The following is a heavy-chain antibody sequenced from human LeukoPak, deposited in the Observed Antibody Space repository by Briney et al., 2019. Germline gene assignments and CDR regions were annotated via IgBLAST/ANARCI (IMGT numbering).Heavy chain of an antibody. CDR2: TNPSGGST. J-gene: IGHJ4*02. CDR1: GYTFTSYY. V-gene: IGHV1-46*01. CDR3: ARDPLVLLWFGESDY. D-gene: IGHD3-10*01. Sequence: ASVKVSCKASGYTFTSYYMHWVRQAPGQGLEWMGITNPSGGSTSYAQKFQGRVTMTRDTSTSTVYMELSSLRSDDTAVYYCARDPLVLLWFGESDYWGQGTLVTVSS.